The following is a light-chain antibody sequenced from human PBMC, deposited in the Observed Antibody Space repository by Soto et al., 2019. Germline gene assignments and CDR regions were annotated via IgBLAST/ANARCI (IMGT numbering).Light chain of an antibody. Sequence: QSVLTQPPSVSGTPGQRVTISCSGSSSNIGTNYVHWFQQLPGTAPKVLINKDNKRPSGVPDRFSGSKSGTSASLAISGLQSGDEADYYCGTWDDSMRSEVFGGGTKLTVL. CDR1: SSNIGTNY. J-gene: IGLJ2*01. CDR3: GTWDDSMRSEV. CDR2: KDN. V-gene: IGLV1-47*01.